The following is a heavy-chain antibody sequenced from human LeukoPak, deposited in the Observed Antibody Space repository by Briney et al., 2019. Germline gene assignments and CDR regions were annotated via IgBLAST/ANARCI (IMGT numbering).Heavy chain of an antibody. CDR2: IRPSGDNT. J-gene: IGHJ5*02. CDR1: GFTFSSYA. D-gene: IGHD6-19*01. V-gene: IGHV3-23*01. Sequence: GGSLRLSCAASGFTFSSYAMTWVRQAPGRGLEWVSSIRPSGDNTYYGDSVKGRFTVSRDNSKNTVYLEMNNMRVDDTAVYYCARVAGWHWFDPWGQGTLVTVSS. CDR3: ARVAGWHWFDP.